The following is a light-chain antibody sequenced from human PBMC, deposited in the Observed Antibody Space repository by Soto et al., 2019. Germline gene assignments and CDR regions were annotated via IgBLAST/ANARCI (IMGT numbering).Light chain of an antibody. CDR3: QQCNNWPIT. V-gene: IGKV3-15*01. J-gene: IGKJ5*01. Sequence: EIVMTQSPATLSVSPGERATLSCRASQSVSSNLAWYQQKPGQAPRLLIYGASTRATGIPARFSGSGSGTEFTLTINSLQSEDSAVYYCQQCNNWPITFGQGTRLEIK. CDR1: QSVSSN. CDR2: GAS.